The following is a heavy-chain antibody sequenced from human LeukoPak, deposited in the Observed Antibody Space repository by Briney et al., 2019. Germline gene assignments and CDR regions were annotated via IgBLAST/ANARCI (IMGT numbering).Heavy chain of an antibody. V-gene: IGHV3-15*01. CDR1: GFTFSNAW. CDR2: IKSSTDGGTT. Sequence: GGSLRLSCAASGFTFSNAWMSWVRQAPGKGLEWVGRIKSSTDGGTTDYAAPVKGRFTISRDDSKDTLYLQMNSLKTEDTAVYYCTTTHYYYGLDVWGQGTTVTVSS. J-gene: IGHJ6*02. CDR3: TTTHYYYGLDV.